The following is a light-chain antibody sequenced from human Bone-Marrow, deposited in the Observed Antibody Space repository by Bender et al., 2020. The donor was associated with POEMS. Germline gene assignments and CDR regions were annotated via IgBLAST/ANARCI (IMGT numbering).Light chain of an antibody. CDR3: AIWDDSHNGWV. CDR2: SSH. V-gene: IGLV1-44*01. J-gene: IGLJ3*02. Sequence: QSVLTQPPSASGTPGQRVTISCSGGSSNIGAHAVNWYQHLPGTAPKLLIYSSHRRPSGVPDRCSGSRSGTSATLANSGLKSEDEADYYCAIWDDSHNGWVFGGGTKLTVL. CDR1: SSNIGAHA.